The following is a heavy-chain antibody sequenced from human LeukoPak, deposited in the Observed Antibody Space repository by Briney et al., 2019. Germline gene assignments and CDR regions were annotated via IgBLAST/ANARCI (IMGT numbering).Heavy chain of an antibody. CDR1: GGSISSYY. Sequence: SETLSLTCTVSGGSISSYYWSWIRQPPGKGLEWIGYIYYSGSTNYNPSLKSRVTISVDTSKNQFSLKLSSVTAADTAVYYCAKGTSWINPYYYMDVWGKGSTVTVSS. CDR3: AKGTSWINPYYYMDV. V-gene: IGHV4-59*08. J-gene: IGHJ6*03. CDR2: IYYSGST. D-gene: IGHD2-2*01.